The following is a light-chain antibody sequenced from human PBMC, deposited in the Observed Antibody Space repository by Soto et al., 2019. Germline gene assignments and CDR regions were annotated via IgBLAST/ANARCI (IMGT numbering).Light chain of an antibody. CDR3: NSYTTSRTRV. Sequence: QSALTQPASVSGSPGQSITISCTGTSSDVGAYNFVSWYQQYPGKAPKLMIYEVSNRPSGVSNRFSGSKSGNTASLTISGLQADDEADYYCNSYTTSRTRVFGGGTKLTVL. CDR1: SSDVGAYNF. J-gene: IGLJ3*02. CDR2: EVS. V-gene: IGLV2-14*01.